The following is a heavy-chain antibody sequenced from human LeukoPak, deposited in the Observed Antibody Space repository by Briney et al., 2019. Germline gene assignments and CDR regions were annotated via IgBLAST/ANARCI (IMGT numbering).Heavy chain of an antibody. CDR2: IYPGDSDT. J-gene: IGHJ4*02. V-gene: IGHV5-51*01. Sequence: RGESLKISCKGSGYSFTNYWIGWVRQMLGKGLEWMGIIYPGDSDTRYSPSFQGQVTISADKSISTAYLQWSSLKASDTAIYYCARLSLAAPLYFDYWGQGTLVTVSS. CDR1: GYSFTNYW. D-gene: IGHD6-6*01. CDR3: ARLSLAAPLYFDY.